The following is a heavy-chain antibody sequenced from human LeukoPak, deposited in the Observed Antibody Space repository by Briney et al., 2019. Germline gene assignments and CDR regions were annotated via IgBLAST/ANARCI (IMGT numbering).Heavy chain of an antibody. Sequence: ASVKVSCKASGYIFTGYFIHWVRQAPGQGLEWLGSINPNGGGTYYAQNFQGRVTTTRDTSITTAYMELSSLRSDDTAVYYCARESTVAGQDGTPTPSYWGQGTLVTVSS. D-gene: IGHD6-19*01. CDR1: GYIFTGYF. J-gene: IGHJ4*02. CDR3: ARESTVAGQDGTPTPSY. CDR2: INPNGGGT. V-gene: IGHV1-2*02.